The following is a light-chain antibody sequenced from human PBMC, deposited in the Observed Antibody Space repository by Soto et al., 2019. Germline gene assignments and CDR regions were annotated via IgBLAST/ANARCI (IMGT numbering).Light chain of an antibody. Sequence: QSVLTQPRSVSGSPGQSVTISCTGTSSDVGGYNYVSWYQQHPGKAPKRMIYDVSKRPSGVPDRFSGSKSGNTASLTISGLQAEDEADYYCCSSAGSYTFVVFGGGTKLTVL. CDR2: DVS. CDR3: CSSAGSYTFVV. J-gene: IGLJ2*01. CDR1: SSDVGGYNY. V-gene: IGLV2-11*01.